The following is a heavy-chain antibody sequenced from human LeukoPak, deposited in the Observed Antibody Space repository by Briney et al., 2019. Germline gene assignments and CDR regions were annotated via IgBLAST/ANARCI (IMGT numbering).Heavy chain of an antibody. CDR3: ARVLGYSYGQTDWFDP. D-gene: IGHD5-18*01. Sequence: PGESLKISCKGSGYSFSNYWIAWVRQMPGKGLEWMGIIYPDDSDTRYSPSFQGQVTISADKSISTAYLQWSSLKASDTAMYYCARVLGYSYGQTDWFDPWGQGTLVTVSS. V-gene: IGHV5-51*01. CDR2: IYPDDSDT. CDR1: GYSFSNYW. J-gene: IGHJ5*02.